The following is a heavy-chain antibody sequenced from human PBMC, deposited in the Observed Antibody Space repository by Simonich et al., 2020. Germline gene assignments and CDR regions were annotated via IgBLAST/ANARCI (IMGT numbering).Heavy chain of an antibody. J-gene: IGHJ6*03. V-gene: IGHV1-2*02. CDR1: GYTFTGYY. CDR3: ARDLRGSYYYYYYMDV. CDR2: INPNGGGT. D-gene: IGHD1-26*01. Sequence: QVQLVQSGAEVKKPGASVKVSCKASGYTFTGYYMHWVRQAPGQGLEWMGWINPNGGGTNYAKKFQGRVTMTRDTSISTAYMELSRLRSDDTAVYYCARDLRGSYYYYYYMDVWGKGTTVTVSS.